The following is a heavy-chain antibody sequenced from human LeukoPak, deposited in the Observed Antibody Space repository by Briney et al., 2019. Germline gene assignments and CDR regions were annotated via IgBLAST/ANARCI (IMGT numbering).Heavy chain of an antibody. Sequence: ASVKVSCEASGYTFTGYYMHWVRQASGQGLEWMGWINPNSGGTNYAQKFQGRVTMTRDTSISTAYMELSRLRSDDTAVYYCRTDRYGDYGDYIDYWGQGTLVTVSS. CDR3: RTDRYGDYGDYIDY. J-gene: IGHJ4*02. CDR1: GYTFTGYY. V-gene: IGHV1-2*02. D-gene: IGHD4-17*01. CDR2: INPNSGGT.